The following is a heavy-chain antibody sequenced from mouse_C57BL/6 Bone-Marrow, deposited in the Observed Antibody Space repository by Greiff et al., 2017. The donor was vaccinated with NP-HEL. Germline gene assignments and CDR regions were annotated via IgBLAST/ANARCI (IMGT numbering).Heavy chain of an antibody. CDR2: IYPGSGST. J-gene: IGHJ2*01. CDR1: GYNFTSYW. Sequence: QVQLQQSGAELVKPGASVKMSCKASGYNFTSYWITWVKQRPGQGLEWIGDIYPGSGSTNYNEKFKSKATLTVDTSSSTAYMQLSSLTSEDSAVYYCARNVGFITTVVAPFDYWGQGTTLTVSS. D-gene: IGHD1-1*01. V-gene: IGHV1-55*01. CDR3: ARNVGFITTVVAPFDY.